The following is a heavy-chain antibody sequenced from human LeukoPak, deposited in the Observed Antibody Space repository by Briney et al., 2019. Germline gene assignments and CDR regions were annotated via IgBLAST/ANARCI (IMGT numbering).Heavy chain of an antibody. J-gene: IGHJ3*02. CDR3: TTGGNVIVAGTRAFDI. D-gene: IGHD6-19*01. CDR1: GFTFNNDW. CDR2: IKSTVDGGTT. Sequence: GGSLRLSCAASGFTFNNDWMNWVRQVPGKGLEWVGRIKSTVDGGTTDLAAPVKGRFTVSRDDSENTLYLQMSSLRTEDTAVYYCTTGGNVIVAGTRAFDIWGHGTMVIVSS. V-gene: IGHV3-15*07.